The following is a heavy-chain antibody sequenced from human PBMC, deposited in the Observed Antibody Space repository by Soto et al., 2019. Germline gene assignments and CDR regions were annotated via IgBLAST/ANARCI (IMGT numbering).Heavy chain of an antibody. CDR2: ITHSGST. V-gene: IGHV4-34*01. CDR3: ARGFGLITVAYIGHWLDP. Sequence: QVQLQQWGAGLLKPSETLSLTCAVYGGSFSGYYWSWIRQTPGKGLECIGEITHSGSTNYNPSLKSRVTISVDTSKNQFSLKLSSVTAADTALYFCARGFGLITVAYIGHWLDPWGQGTLVTVSS. CDR1: GGSFSGYY. D-gene: IGHD3-16*01. J-gene: IGHJ5*02.